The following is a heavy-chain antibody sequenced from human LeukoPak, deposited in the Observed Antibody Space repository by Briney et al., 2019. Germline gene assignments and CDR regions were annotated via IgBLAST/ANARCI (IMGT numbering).Heavy chain of an antibody. CDR2: IYYSGST. CDR1: GGSISSYY. J-gene: IGHJ4*02. D-gene: IGHD6-13*01. CDR3: ARSPYSSSWYLNYFDY. V-gene: IGHV4-59*01. Sequence: PSETLSLTCTVSGGSISSYYWSWIRQPPGKGLEWIGHIYYSGSTNYNPSLKSRVTISVDTSKNQFSLKLSSVTAADTAVYYCARSPYSSSWYLNYFDYWGQGALVTVSS.